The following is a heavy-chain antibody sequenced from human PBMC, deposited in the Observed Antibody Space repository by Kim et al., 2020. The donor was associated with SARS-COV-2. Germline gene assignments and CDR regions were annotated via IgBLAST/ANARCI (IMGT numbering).Heavy chain of an antibody. J-gene: IGHJ4*02. Sequence: TYYADSVKGRFTISRDNSKNTLYLQMNSLRAEDTAVYYCAREGSSHFDYWGQGTLVTVSS. CDR3: AREGSSHFDY. V-gene: IGHV3-66*01. CDR2: T. D-gene: IGHD6-6*01.